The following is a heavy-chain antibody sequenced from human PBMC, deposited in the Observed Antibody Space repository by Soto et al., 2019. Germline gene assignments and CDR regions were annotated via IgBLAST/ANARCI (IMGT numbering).Heavy chain of an antibody. V-gene: IGHV3-48*03. CDR3: ARALRELAGTGGPQNYYYYYSGLDV. Sequence: GGSLRLSCAASGFLFSSYEMIWVRQAPGKGLEWVSYISSSGDPIYYADSVKGRFTISRDNAKSSLSLQMNSLRVEDTAVYYCARALRELAGTGGPQNYYYYYSGLDVWGQGTTVTVYS. J-gene: IGHJ6*02. CDR1: GFLFSSYE. D-gene: IGHD6-19*01. CDR2: ISSSGDPI.